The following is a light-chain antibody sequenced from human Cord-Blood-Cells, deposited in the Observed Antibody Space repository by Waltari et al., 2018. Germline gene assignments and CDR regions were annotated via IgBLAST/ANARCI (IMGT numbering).Light chain of an antibody. CDR3: QQRSNWIT. CDR1: QGVSSY. CDR2: DPS. J-gene: IGKJ5*01. V-gene: IGKV3-11*01. Sequence: IVLTQSPATLSLSPGERATLSCRASQGVSSYLAWYPQKPGQAPRRRIYDPSNRATGIPARFSGSGSGTDFTLTISSLEPEDFAVYYCQQRSNWITFGQGTRLEIK.